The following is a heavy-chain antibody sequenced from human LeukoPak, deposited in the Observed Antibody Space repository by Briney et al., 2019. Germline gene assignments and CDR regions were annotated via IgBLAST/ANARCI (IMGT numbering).Heavy chain of an antibody. V-gene: IGHV3-64*04. CDR2: ISSNGGST. Sequence: GGSLRLSCSASGFTFSSYAMHWVRQAPGKGLEYVSAISSNGGSTYYADSVKGRFTISRDNAKNSLSLQMNSLRAEDTAIYYCARDRRVGATWSVGAFDIWGQGTTVTVSS. CDR1: GFTFSSYA. J-gene: IGHJ3*02. D-gene: IGHD1-26*01. CDR3: ARDRRVGATWSVGAFDI.